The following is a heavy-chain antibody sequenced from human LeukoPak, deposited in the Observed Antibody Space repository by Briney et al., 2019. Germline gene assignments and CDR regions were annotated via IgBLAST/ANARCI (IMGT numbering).Heavy chain of an antibody. V-gene: IGHV3-9*01. J-gene: IGHJ6*03. D-gene: IGHD2-2*01. CDR3: ARVDCSSTSCYGNYYYYMDV. CDR2: ISWNSGSI. Sequence: GGSLRLSCAASGFTFDDYAMHWVRQAPGKGLEWVSGISWNSGSIGFADSVKGRFTISRDNAKNSLYLQMNSLRAEDTAVYYCARVDCSSTSCYGNYYYYMDVWGKGTTVTISS. CDR1: GFTFDDYA.